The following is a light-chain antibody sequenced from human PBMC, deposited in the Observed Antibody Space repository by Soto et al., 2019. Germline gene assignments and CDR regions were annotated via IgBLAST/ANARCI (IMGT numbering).Light chain of an antibody. CDR3: SSYTTSNTRQIV. CDR2: DVT. J-gene: IGLJ1*01. CDR1: SSDVGGHNY. Sequence: QSALTQPASVSGSPGQSTTISCTGTSSDVGGHNYVSWYQHHPGKAPKLIIYDVTNRPSGVSNPFSGSKSGNTASLTISGLQPEDEADYYCSSYTTSNTRQIVFGTGTKVTVL. V-gene: IGLV2-14*03.